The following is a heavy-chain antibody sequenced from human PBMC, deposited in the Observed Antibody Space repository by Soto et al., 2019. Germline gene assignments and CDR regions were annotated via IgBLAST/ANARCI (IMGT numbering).Heavy chain of an antibody. CDR3: ARDHLPYDFWSGYPPRALDV. Sequence: ASVKVSCKASGYTFTGYYMHWVRQAPGQGLEWMGWINPNSGGTNYAQKFQGWVTMTRDTSISTAYMELSRLRSDDTAVYYCARDHLPYDFWSGYPPRALDVWGQGTTVTVSS. D-gene: IGHD3-3*01. J-gene: IGHJ6*02. CDR2: INPNSGGT. CDR1: GYTFTGYY. V-gene: IGHV1-2*04.